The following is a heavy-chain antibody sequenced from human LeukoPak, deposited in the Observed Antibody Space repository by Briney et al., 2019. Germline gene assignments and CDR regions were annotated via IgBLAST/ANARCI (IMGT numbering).Heavy chain of an antibody. V-gene: IGHV7-4-1*02. D-gene: IGHD3-9*01. CDR1: GYTFTSYG. CDR3: ARDIPGYYKEGMDV. Sequence: ASVKVSCKASGYTFTSYGMNWVRQAPGQGLEWMGWINTNTGNPTYAQGFTGRFVFSLDTSVSTAYLQISSLKAEDTAVYYCARDIPGYYKEGMDVWGKGTTVTVSS. J-gene: IGHJ6*04. CDR2: INTNTGNP.